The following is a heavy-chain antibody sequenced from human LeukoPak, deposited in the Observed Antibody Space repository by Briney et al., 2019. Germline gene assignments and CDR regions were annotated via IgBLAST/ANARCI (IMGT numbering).Heavy chain of an antibody. Sequence: QAGGSLRLSCAASGFTFSSYAMSWVRQAPGKGLEWVSAINGSGGSTYYADSVKGRFTISRDNSKNTLYLQMNSLRAEDTAVYYCAKGLGRWLQFVLDYWGQGTLVTVSS. CDR1: GFTFSSYA. J-gene: IGHJ4*02. CDR2: INGSGGST. D-gene: IGHD5-24*01. V-gene: IGHV3-23*01. CDR3: AKGLGRWLQFVLDY.